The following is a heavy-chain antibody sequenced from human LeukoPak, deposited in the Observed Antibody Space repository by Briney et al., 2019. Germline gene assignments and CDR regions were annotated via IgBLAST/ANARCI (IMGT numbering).Heavy chain of an antibody. CDR1: GFTFDDYG. J-gene: IGHJ4*02. D-gene: IGHD5-24*01. CDR2: INWNGGST. Sequence: GGSLRLSCAASGFTFDDYGMSWVRQAPGKGLEWVSGINWNGGSTGYADSVKGRFTISRDNAKNSLYLQMNSLRAEDTALYYCARFDGGMATKPELDYWGQGTLVTVSS. V-gene: IGHV3-20*04. CDR3: ARFDGGMATKPELDY.